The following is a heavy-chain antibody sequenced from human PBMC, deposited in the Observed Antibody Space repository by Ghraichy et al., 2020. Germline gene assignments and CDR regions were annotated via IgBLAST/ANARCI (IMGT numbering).Heavy chain of an antibody. Sequence: LTCAASGFTFSSYSMNWVRQAPGKGLEWVSSISSSSSYIYYADSVKGRFTISRDNAKNSLYLQMNSLRAEDTAVYYCAREGYSSSTAYYYYYYGMDVWGQGTTVTVSS. J-gene: IGHJ6*02. CDR1: GFTFSSYS. CDR3: AREGYSSSTAYYYYYYGMDV. V-gene: IGHV3-21*01. D-gene: IGHD6-6*01. CDR2: ISSSSSYI.